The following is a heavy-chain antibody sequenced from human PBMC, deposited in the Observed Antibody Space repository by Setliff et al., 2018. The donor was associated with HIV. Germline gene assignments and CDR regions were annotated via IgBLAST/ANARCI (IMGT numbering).Heavy chain of an antibody. D-gene: IGHD1-1*01. CDR3: ARHVKGRLKGITPGYFYIDV. Sequence: PGESLKLSCKGSGYSFISYWIGWVRQMPGKGLEWMGIIYPGDSDTKYSPSFQGQVTTSADKSISTADLQWSSLKASDTAMYYCARHVKGRLKGITPGYFYIDVWGRGTAVTVSS. J-gene: IGHJ6*03. CDR1: GYSFISYW. V-gene: IGHV5-51*01. CDR2: IYPGDSDT.